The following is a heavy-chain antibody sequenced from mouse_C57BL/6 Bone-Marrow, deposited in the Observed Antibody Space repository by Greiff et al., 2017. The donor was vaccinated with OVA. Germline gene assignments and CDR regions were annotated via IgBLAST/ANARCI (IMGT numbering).Heavy chain of an antibody. CDR3: ARDGGHYAMDY. V-gene: IGHV1-19*01. CDR2: INPYNGGT. CDR1: GYTFTDYY. Sequence: VQLQQSGPVLVKPGASVKMSCKASGYTFTDYYMNWVKQSHGKSLEWIGVINPYNGGTSYNQKFKGKATLTVDKSSSTAYMELNSLTSEDSAVYYCARDGGHYAMDYWGQGTSVTVSS. J-gene: IGHJ4*01. D-gene: IGHD1-1*02.